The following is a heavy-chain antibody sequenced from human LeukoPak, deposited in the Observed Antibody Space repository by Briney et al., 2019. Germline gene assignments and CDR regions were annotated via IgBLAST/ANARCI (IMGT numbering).Heavy chain of an antibody. V-gene: IGHV3-21*01. D-gene: IGHD3-22*01. CDR3: ARDPETYYYDSSGYYHDY. J-gene: IGHJ4*02. CDR2: ISSSSGYI. CDR1: GFTFSSYS. Sequence: GGSLRLSCEASGFTFSSYSMNWVRQAPGKGLEWVSSISSSSGYIYYADSVKGRFTISRDNAKNSLYLQMNSLRAEDTAVYYCARDPETYYYDSSGYYHDYWGQGTLVTVSS.